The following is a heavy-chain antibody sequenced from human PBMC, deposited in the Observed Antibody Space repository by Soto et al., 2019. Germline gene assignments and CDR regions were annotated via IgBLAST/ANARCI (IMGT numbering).Heavy chain of an antibody. Sequence: QVQLQESGSGLVKPSQTLSLTCAVSGGSINSDGYSWTWIRQPPGEGLEWIGYIFYNENTYYNPSLKGRVTISIDRSKSQFSLRLNSVTAADTAVYYCARVVGGHKRQNRYYYYGMDVWGHGITVTVSS. CDR1: GGSINSDGYS. J-gene: IGHJ6*02. CDR2: IFYNENT. D-gene: IGHD1-26*01. V-gene: IGHV4-30-2*01. CDR3: ARVVGGHKRQNRYYYYGMDV.